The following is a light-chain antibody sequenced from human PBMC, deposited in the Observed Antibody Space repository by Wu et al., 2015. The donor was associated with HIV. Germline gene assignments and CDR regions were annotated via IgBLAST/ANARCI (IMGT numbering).Light chain of an antibody. V-gene: IGKV1-13*02. J-gene: IGKJ3*01. CDR1: QGISSD. Sequence: AIQLTQSPSSLSASVGDRVTITCRASQGISSDLAWYQQKPGKAPKLLIYDASSLESGVPSRFSGSGSGTDFTLTISSLQPEDFATYYCLQDYSYPFTFGPGTKSGYQT. CDR3: LQDYSYPFT. CDR2: DAS.